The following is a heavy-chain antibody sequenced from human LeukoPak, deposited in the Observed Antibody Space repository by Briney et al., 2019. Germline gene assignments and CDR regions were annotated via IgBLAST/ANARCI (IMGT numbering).Heavy chain of an antibody. D-gene: IGHD3-9*01. CDR3: AKGPSAYYDILTGYSS. J-gene: IGHJ5*02. CDR2: ISGSGGST. Sequence: GGSLRLSCAASGFPFSSYAMSWVRQAPGKGLEWVSAISGSGGSTDYADSVKGRFTISRDNSKNTLYLQMNSLRAEDTAVYYCAKGPSAYYDILTGYSSWGQGTLVTVSS. CDR1: GFPFSSYA. V-gene: IGHV3-23*01.